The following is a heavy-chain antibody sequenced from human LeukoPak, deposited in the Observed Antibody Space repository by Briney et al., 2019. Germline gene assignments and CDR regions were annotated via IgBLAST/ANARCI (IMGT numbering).Heavy chain of an antibody. Sequence: ASVKVSCKASGGTFSSYAISWVRQAPGPGLEWMGGIIPIFGTANYAQKSQGRVTITTDESTSTAYMELSSLRSEDTAVYYCARNYGDYVYYFDYWGQGTLVTVSS. J-gene: IGHJ4*02. V-gene: IGHV1-69*05. CDR2: IIPIFGTA. D-gene: IGHD4-17*01. CDR3: ARNYGDYVYYFDY. CDR1: GGTFSSYA.